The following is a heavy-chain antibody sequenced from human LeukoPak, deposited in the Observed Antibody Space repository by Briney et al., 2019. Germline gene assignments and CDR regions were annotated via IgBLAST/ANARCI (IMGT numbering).Heavy chain of an antibody. J-gene: IGHJ5*02. V-gene: IGHV3-53*01. CDR2: IYGGGTT. CDR1: GFTVSTSY. CDR3: ARAYGSGTYYPGWFDP. D-gene: IGHD3-10*01. Sequence: GGSLRLSCAASGFTVSTSYMNWVRQAPGKGLEWVSVIYGGGTTYYADSVKGRFTISRDNSKNTLYLQMSSLRVEDTAVYYCARAYGSGTYYPGWFDPWGQGTLVTVST.